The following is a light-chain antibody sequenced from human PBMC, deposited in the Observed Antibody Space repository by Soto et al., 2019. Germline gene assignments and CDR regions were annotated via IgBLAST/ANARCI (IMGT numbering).Light chain of an antibody. Sequence: EIVMMQSPDTLSVSPGERATLSCRASQSIASNLAWYQQKPGQAPRLLIHGASNRATGVPVRFSGSGSGTEFTLTISSLQSEDFAVYFCQQYHNWPPQYSFGQGTKLQIK. CDR3: QQYHNWPPQYS. V-gene: IGKV3-15*01. CDR2: GAS. CDR1: QSIASN. J-gene: IGKJ2*03.